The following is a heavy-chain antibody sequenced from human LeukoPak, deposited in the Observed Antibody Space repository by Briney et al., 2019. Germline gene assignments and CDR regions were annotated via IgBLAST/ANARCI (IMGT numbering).Heavy chain of an antibody. CDR1: GFTVSSYA. CDR3: ANARAAADY. D-gene: IGHD6-13*01. Sequence: GGSLRLSCAASGFTVSSYAMSWVRQAPGKGLEWVSAISGSGDNTYYADSVKGRFTISRDNSKNTLYLQMNSLRAEDTAVYYCANARAAADYWGQGTLVTVSS. V-gene: IGHV3-23*01. J-gene: IGHJ4*02. CDR2: ISGSGDNT.